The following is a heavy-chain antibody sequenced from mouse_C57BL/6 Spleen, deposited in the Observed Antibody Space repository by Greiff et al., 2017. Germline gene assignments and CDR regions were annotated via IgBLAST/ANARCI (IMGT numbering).Heavy chain of an antibody. D-gene: IGHD2-5*01. V-gene: IGHV1-7*01. CDR2: INPSSGYT. J-gene: IGHJ1*03. CDR3: ARKWLNWSNYDWYFDV. Sequence: QVQLQQSGAELAKPGASVKLSCKASGYTFTSYWMHLVKPRPGQGLEWIGYINPSSGYTKYNQKFKDKATLTADKSSSTAYMQLSSLTYEDSAVYYCARKWLNWSNYDWYFDVWGTGTTVTVSS. CDR1: GYTFTSYW.